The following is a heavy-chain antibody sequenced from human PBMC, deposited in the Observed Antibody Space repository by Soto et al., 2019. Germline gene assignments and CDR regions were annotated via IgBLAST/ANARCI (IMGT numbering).Heavy chain of an antibody. D-gene: IGHD1-7*01. Sequence: SQTLSLTCAISGDSVSSNSAAWNWIRQSPSRGLEWLGRTYYRSKWYNDYAVSVKSRITLNPDTSKNQFSLQLNSATPEDTALYYCARVNWNLGYYGMDVWGQVTTVTVSS. CDR3: ARVNWNLGYYGMDV. CDR2: TYYRSKWYN. V-gene: IGHV6-1*01. J-gene: IGHJ6*02. CDR1: GDSVSSNSAA.